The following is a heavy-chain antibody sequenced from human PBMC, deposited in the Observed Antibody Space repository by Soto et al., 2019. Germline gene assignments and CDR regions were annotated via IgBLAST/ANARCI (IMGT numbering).Heavy chain of an antibody. V-gene: IGHV1-8*01. CDR1: GYTFTSYD. CDR3: ARERTRGFDP. J-gene: IGHJ5*02. CDR2: MNPNSGNT. Sequence: QVQLVQSGAEVKKPGASVKVSCKASGYTFTSYDINWVRQATGQGLEWMGWMNPNSGNTAYGQKFLGRASMTRNPPISTAYMELSSLRSEDTAVYYCARERTRGFDPWGQGTLVTVSS.